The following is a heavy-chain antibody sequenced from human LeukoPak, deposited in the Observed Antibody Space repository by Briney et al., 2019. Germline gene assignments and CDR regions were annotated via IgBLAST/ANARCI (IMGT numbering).Heavy chain of an antibody. CDR3: ARLDSSGYYVDY. J-gene: IGHJ4*02. CDR1: GGSISTYS. CDR2: TYYSGTT. V-gene: IGHV4-59*08. D-gene: IGHD3-22*01. Sequence: PSETPSLTCTVSGGSISTYSWSWIRQPPGKGLEWIGYTYYSGTTNYNSSLKSRVTISVDTSKNQFSLKLSSVTAADTAVYYCARLDSSGYYVDYWGQGTLVTVSS.